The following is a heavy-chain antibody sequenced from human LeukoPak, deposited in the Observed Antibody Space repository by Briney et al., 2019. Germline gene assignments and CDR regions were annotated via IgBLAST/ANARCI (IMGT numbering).Heavy chain of an antibody. D-gene: IGHD3-3*01. CDR1: GFTFSSYS. Sequence: GGSLRLSCAASGFTFSSYSMNWVRQAPGKGLEWVSYISSSSSTIYYADSVKGRFTISRDNAKNSLYLQMNSLRAEDTAVYYCARDPLYDFWSGYSNSYYFDYWGQGTLVTVSS. CDR2: ISSSSSTI. V-gene: IGHV3-48*01. J-gene: IGHJ4*02. CDR3: ARDPLYDFWSGYSNSYYFDY.